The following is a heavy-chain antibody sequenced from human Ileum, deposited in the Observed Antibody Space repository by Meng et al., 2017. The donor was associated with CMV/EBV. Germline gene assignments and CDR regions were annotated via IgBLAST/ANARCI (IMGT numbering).Heavy chain of an antibody. V-gene: IGHV3-52*01. CDR3: VRPLLRNSYNSLFDY. CDR2: IKCDGSEK. D-gene: IGHD1-1*01. J-gene: IGHJ4*02. CDR1: GFTFSSSW. Sequence: SGFTFSSSWMHWVCQAPEKGLEWVADIKCDGSEKYYVDSVKGRLTISRDNAKNSLYLQVNSLRAEDMTVYYCVRPLLRNSYNSLFDYWGQGTLVTVSS.